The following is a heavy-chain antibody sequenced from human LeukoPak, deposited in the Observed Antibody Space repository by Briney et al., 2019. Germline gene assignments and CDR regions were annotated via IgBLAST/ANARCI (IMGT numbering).Heavy chain of an antibody. CDR3: ARDHVLLWFGELLPGGNEFDP. Sequence: PSETLSLTCTVSGGSISSSSYYWGWIRQPPGKGLEWIGSIYYSGSTYYNPSLKSRVTISVDTSKNQFSLKLSSVTAADTAVYYCARDHVLLWFGELLPGGNEFDPWGQGTLVTVSS. CDR2: IYYSGST. V-gene: IGHV4-39*07. CDR1: GGSISSSSYY. J-gene: IGHJ5*02. D-gene: IGHD3-10*01.